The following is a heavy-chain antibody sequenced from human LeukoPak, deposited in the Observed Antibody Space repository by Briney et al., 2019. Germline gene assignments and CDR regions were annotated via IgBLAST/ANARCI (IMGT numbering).Heavy chain of an antibody. CDR3: ARELRTFDS. V-gene: IGHV3-7*01. Sequence: GGSLRLSCAASGFTFSSYWMTWVRQAPGKGLEWVANIKHNGDELNYVDSVEDRFTISRDNAKNSLYLHMTGLRAEDTAVYYCARELRTFDSWGQGTLVTVSS. J-gene: IGHJ4*02. D-gene: IGHD3-16*01. CDR2: IKHNGDEL. CDR1: GFTFSSYW.